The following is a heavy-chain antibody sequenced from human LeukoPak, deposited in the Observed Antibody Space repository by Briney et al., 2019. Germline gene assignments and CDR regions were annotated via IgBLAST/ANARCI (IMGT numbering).Heavy chain of an antibody. CDR2: IYPGDSDT. V-gene: IGHV5-51*01. D-gene: IGHD4-17*01. J-gene: IGHJ4*02. Sequence: GESLKISCKVSEYTFNSYWIAWVRQMPGKGLEWMGIIYPGDSDTRYSPSFQGQVTISADKSTSTAYLQWSSLKASDTAMYYCARRYGRPFDYWGQGTLVTVSS. CDR1: EYTFNSYW. CDR3: ARRYGRPFDY.